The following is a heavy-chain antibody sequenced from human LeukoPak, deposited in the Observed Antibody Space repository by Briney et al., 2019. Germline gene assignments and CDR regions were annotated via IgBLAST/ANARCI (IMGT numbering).Heavy chain of an antibody. V-gene: IGHV3-23*01. J-gene: IGHJ6*02. Sequence: GGSLRLSCAASGFTFSSYAMSWVRQVPGKGLEWVSAISGSGGSTYYADSVKGRFTISRDNSKNTLYLQMNSLRAEDTAVYYCAADFWSGLYYYYYGMDVWGQGTTVTVCS. CDR3: AADFWSGLYYYYYGMDV. CDR1: GFTFSSYA. CDR2: ISGSGGST. D-gene: IGHD3-3*01.